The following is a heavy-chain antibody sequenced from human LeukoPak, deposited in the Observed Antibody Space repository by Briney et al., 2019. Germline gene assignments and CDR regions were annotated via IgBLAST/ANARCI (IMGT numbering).Heavy chain of an antibody. D-gene: IGHD2-2*01. CDR3: ARQYCSSTSCNGAFDI. Sequence: PGGSLRLSCSASGFPFSSYAMHWVRQAPGKGLEYVSAISDSGGSTYYADSVKGRLTISRDNSKNTLYLQMSSLRAEDTAVYYCARQYCSSTSCNGAFDIWGQGTMVTVSS. CDR2: ISDSGGST. CDR1: GFPFSSYA. V-gene: IGHV3-64D*09. J-gene: IGHJ3*02.